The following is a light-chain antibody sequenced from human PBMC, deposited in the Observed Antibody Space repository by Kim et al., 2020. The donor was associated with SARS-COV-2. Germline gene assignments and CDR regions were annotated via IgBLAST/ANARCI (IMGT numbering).Light chain of an antibody. V-gene: IGKV1-39*01. Sequence: SASVGDRVTITCRASQSTGSHLNWYQQKPGKAPKSLIYAVSSLQSGVPSRFSGSGSGTDFTLIISSVQPEDAATYYCQQSYSLPYTFGPGTKLEIK. J-gene: IGKJ2*01. CDR1: QSTGSH. CDR2: AVS. CDR3: QQSYSLPYT.